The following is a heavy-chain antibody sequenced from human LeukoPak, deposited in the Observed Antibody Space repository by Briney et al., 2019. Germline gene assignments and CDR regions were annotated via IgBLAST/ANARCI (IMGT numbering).Heavy chain of an antibody. CDR3: AREVGSGLLRFLATDYYMDV. CDR1: GFTFSGYS. Sequence: GGSLRLSCAASGFTFSGYSMNWVRQAPGKGLEWVSYISSSSTTIYYADSVKGRFTISRDNAKNSLYLQMNSLRAEDTAVYYCAREVGSGLLRFLATDYYMDVWGKGTTVTVSS. D-gene: IGHD3-3*01. CDR2: ISSSSTTI. J-gene: IGHJ6*03. V-gene: IGHV3-48*01.